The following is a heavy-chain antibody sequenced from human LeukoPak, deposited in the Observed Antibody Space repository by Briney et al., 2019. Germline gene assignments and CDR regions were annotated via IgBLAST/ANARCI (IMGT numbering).Heavy chain of an antibody. V-gene: IGHV3-48*01. J-gene: IGHJ4*02. Sequence: GGSLRLSCTGSGFTFSSNDMSWVRQPPGKGLEWVSYISITSKTIKYADSVKGRFTISRDNSKNTLYLQMNSLRAEDTAVYYCASGYCGRTTCSPPFDYWGQGTLVTVSS. CDR3: ASGYCGRTTCSPPFDY. CDR2: ISITSKTI. CDR1: GFTFSSND. D-gene: IGHD2-2*01.